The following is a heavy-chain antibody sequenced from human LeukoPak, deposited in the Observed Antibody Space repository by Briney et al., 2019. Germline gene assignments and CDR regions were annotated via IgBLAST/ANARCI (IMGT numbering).Heavy chain of an antibody. CDR1: GYTFNRNA. CDR2: SNTKTGTP. V-gene: IGHV7-4-1*02. Sequence: ASVKVSCKASGYTFNRNAINWVRQAPGQGLEWMGWSNTKTGTPTYAQGFTGRFVFSLDIFVTTAYLQISNLKAEDTAFYYCARRSPSADAFDIWGQGTMVTVSS. CDR3: ARRSPSADAFDI. J-gene: IGHJ3*02.